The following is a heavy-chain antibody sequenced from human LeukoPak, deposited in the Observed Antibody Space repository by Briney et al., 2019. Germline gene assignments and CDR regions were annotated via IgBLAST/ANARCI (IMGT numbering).Heavy chain of an antibody. J-gene: IGHJ4*02. CDR1: GFTFSSYW. CDR3: ARAFGAGVYDFGY. Sequence: HAGGSLRLSCAASGFTFSSYWMHWVRQAPGKGLVWVSRINSDGSSTKYADTAKGRFTISRDNAKNTLYLQMNSLRAEDTAVYYCARAFGAGVYDFGYWGQGALVTVSS. D-gene: IGHD5/OR15-5a*01. CDR2: INSDGSST. V-gene: IGHV3-74*03.